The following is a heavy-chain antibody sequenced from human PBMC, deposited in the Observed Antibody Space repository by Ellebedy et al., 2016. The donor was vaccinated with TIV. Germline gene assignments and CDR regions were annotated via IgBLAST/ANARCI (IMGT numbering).Heavy chain of an antibody. D-gene: IGHD3-3*01. V-gene: IGHV1-69*13. CDR1: GGTFSSYA. CDR3: ASPSRRVVMHDAFDI. Sequence: SVKVSCXASGGTFSSYAISWVRQAPGQGLEWMGRIIPIFGTANYAQKFQGRVTITADESTSTAYMELSSLRSEDTAVYYCASPSRRVVMHDAFDIWGQGTMVTVSS. CDR2: IIPIFGTA. J-gene: IGHJ3*02.